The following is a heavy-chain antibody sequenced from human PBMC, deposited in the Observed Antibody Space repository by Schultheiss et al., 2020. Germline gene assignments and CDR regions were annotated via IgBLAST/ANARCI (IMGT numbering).Heavy chain of an antibody. D-gene: IGHD4-17*01. CDR2: IIPIFGTA. CDR3: ARSRLDYGDYVGDYYYYYYMDV. V-gene: IGHV1-69*06. Sequence: SVKVSCKASGFTFTSSAMQWVRQAPGQGLEWMGGIIPIFGTANYAQKFQGRVTITADKSTSTAYMELRSLRSDDTAVYYCARSRLDYGDYVGDYYYYYYMDVWGKGTTVTVSS. CDR1: GFTFTSSA. J-gene: IGHJ6*03.